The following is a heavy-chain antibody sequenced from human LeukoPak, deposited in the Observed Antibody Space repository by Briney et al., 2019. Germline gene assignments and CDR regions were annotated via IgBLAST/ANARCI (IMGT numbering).Heavy chain of an antibody. CDR3: VSGFLQWLY. J-gene: IGHJ4*02. CDR2: INPDGSNM. CDR1: GFSFSSYW. V-gene: IGHV3-7*01. D-gene: IGHD3-3*01. Sequence: PGGSLRLSCAASGFSFSSYWMSWVRQAPGKGLEWVANINPDGSNMLYVDSVKGRFTITRDNAKNSLYLQMNNLRAEDTAVYFYVSGFLQWLYWGQGTLVTVYS.